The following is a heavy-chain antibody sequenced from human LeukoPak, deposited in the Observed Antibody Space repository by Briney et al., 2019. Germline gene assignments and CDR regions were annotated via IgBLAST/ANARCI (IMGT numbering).Heavy chain of an antibody. CDR3: ARDRNSSSSYNWFDP. V-gene: IGHV3-11*01. J-gene: IGHJ5*02. D-gene: IGHD6-6*01. CDR2: ISSSGSTI. Sequence: GGSLRLSCAASGFTFSDYYMSWIRQAPGKGLEWVSYISSSGSTIYYADSVKGRFTISRDNAKNSLYLQMNSLSAEDTAVYYCARDRNSSSSYNWFDPWGQGTLVTVSS. CDR1: GFTFSDYY.